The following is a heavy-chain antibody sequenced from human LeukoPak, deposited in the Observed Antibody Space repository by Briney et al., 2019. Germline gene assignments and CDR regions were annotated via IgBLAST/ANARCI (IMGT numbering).Heavy chain of an antibody. CDR3: ARIPGGSGSQYDY. Sequence: GGSLRLSCAPSGFTFSSYCMHWGRQAPGRGLVWVSRINSDVSSTFYADSVKGRFTTSRDNAENTVYLQMNSLRADDTAVYYCARIPGGSGSQYDYWGQGTLVIVS. V-gene: IGHV3-74*01. CDR2: INSDVSST. J-gene: IGHJ4*02. D-gene: IGHD3-10*01. CDR1: GFTFSSYC.